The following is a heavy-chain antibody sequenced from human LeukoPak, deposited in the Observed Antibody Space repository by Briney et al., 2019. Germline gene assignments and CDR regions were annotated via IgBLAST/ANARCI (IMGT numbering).Heavy chain of an antibody. CDR3: ARASSSGYYTYGY. J-gene: IGHJ4*02. CDR2: INPNSGGT. V-gene: IGHV1-2*02. CDR1: GYTSTGYF. D-gene: IGHD6-19*01. Sequence: ASVKVSCKASGYTSTGYFIHWLRQAPGQGLEWMGWINPNSGGTNYAQKLQGRVTMTTDTSTTTAYMELRSLRSDDTAVYYCARASSSGYYTYGYWGQGTLVTVSS.